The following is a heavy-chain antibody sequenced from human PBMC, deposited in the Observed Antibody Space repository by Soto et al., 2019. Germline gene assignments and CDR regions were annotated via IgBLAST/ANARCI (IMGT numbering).Heavy chain of an antibody. J-gene: IGHJ5*02. V-gene: IGHV1-2*02. CDR2: INPNSGGT. D-gene: IGHD2-15*01. CDR1: GYTFTDYY. Sequence: GASVKVSCKASGYTFTDYYIHWVRQAPGQGLEWMGWINPNSGGTNYAQKFQGRVTMTRDTSISTASMELSRLISDDTAVYYCARGDVRVVASFDPWGQGALVTVSS. CDR3: ARGDVRVVASFDP.